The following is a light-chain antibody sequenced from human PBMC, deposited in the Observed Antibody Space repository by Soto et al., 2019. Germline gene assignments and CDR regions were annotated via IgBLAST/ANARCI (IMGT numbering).Light chain of an antibody. Sequence: QSALTQPASVSGSPGQSITISCTGASSDIGGYNYVSWYQQHSGKAPKLMIYEVSNRPSGVSNRFSGSKSGNTASLTISGLQAEDEADYYCSSYTTTSSLEVVFGGGTQLTVL. V-gene: IGLV2-14*01. CDR2: EVS. J-gene: IGLJ2*01. CDR1: SSDIGGYNY. CDR3: SSYTTTSSLEVV.